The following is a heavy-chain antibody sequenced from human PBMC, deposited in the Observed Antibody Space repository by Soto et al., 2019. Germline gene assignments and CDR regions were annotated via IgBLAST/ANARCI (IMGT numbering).Heavy chain of an antibody. CDR2: IYYDGNNR. CDR1: GLTFSGYA. D-gene: IGHD3-22*01. V-gene: IGHV3-33*01. CDR3: ARRTGSGSSGVYGMDF. J-gene: IGHJ6*02. Sequence: PGGSLRLSCAASGLTFSGYAMHWVRQAPGKGLDWVAVIYYDGNNRNYADSVKGRFTVSRDNSKNTLYLQMNSLRAEDTAVYYCARRTGSGSSGVYGMDFWGQGTTVTVS.